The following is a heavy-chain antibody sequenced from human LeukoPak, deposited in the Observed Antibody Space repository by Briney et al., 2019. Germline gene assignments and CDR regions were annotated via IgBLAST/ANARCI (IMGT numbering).Heavy chain of an antibody. CDR2: IIPILGIA. V-gene: IGHV1-69*04. D-gene: IGHD6-13*01. CDR3: ARDIAAAGTGRAFDI. CDR1: GGTFSSYT. J-gene: IGHJ3*02. Sequence: SVKVSCKASGGTFSSYTISWVRQAPGQGLEWMGRIIPILGIANYAQKFQGSVTITADKSTSTAYMELSSLRSEDTAVYYCARDIAAAGTGRAFDIWGQGTMVTVSS.